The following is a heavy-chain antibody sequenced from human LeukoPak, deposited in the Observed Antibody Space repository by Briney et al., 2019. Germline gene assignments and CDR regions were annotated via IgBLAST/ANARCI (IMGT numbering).Heavy chain of an antibody. CDR3: ARGSHGDYGRRKYFDY. D-gene: IGHD4-17*01. Sequence: SKTLSLTCAVYGGSFSDYYWSWIRQPPGKGLEWIGEINHSGSTNYNPSLKSRVTISVDTSKNQFSLKLSSVTAADTAVYYCARGSHGDYGRRKYFDYWGQGTLVTVSS. CDR2: INHSGST. CDR1: GGSFSDYY. J-gene: IGHJ4*02. V-gene: IGHV4-34*01.